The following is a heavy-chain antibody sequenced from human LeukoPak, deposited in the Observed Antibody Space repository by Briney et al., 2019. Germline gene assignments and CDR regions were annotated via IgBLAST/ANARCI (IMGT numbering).Heavy chain of an antibody. CDR1: GFTFSSYW. J-gene: IGHJ6*02. D-gene: IGHD4-11*01. CDR3: AREQGVTDVDYYYYGMDV. CDR2: ISGSGSST. V-gene: IGHV3-23*01. Sequence: PSGGSLRLSCAASGFTFSSYWMSWVRQAPGKGLEWVSAISGSGSSTYYADSVKGRFTISRDNSKNTLYLQMNSLRAEDTAVYYCAREQGVTDVDYYYYGMDVWGQGTTVTVSS.